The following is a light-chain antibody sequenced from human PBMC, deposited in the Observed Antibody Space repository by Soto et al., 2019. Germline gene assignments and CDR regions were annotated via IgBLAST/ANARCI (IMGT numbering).Light chain of an antibody. J-gene: IGLJ1*01. V-gene: IGLV2-14*01. Sequence: QSALTQPASVSGSPGQSITISCTGTSSDVGGYNYVSWYQQHPGKAPKLMIYDVSNRPSGVSNRFSGSKSGNTASLTISVLQAEDEADYYCSSYTGSSYRVFGTGTKLTVL. CDR3: SSYTGSSYRV. CDR2: DVS. CDR1: SSDVGGYNY.